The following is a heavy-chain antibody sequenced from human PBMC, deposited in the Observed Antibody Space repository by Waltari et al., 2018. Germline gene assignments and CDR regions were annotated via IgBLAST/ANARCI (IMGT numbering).Heavy chain of an antibody. CDR1: GFTFSSYG. J-gene: IGHJ4*02. CDR2: ISSSSSTI. D-gene: IGHD5-18*01. CDR3: ASGSYSYGLGY. Sequence: EVQLVESGGGLVQPGGSLRLSCAASGFTFSSYGMNWVRQAPGKGRGWVSYISSSSSTIYYADSVKGRFTISRDNAKRSLYLQMNSLRAEDTAVYYCASGSYSYGLGYWGQGTLVTVSS. V-gene: IGHV3-48*01.